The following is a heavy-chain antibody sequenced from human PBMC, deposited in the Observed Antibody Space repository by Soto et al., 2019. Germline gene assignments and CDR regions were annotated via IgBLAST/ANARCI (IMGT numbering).Heavy chain of an antibody. CDR3: AHSGYSYSLPIDDAFDI. V-gene: IGHV2-5*02. CDR2: IYWDDDK. CDR1: GFSLRTSGVG. D-gene: IGHD5-18*01. Sequence: QITLKESGPTLVKPTQTLTLTCTFSGFSLRTSGVGVGWIRQPPGKALEWLALIYWDDDKRYSPSLKSRLTITKDTSNSQVVLTMTNMDTVDTATYDCAHSGYSYSLPIDDAFDIWGQGTMVTVSS. J-gene: IGHJ3*02.